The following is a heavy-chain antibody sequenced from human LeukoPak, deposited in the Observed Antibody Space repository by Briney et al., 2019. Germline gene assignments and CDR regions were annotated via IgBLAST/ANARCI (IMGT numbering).Heavy chain of an antibody. J-gene: IGHJ4*02. CDR1: GFTFSSCA. CDR3: AKSGFGELLQSNFDY. CDR2: VSGSGGST. D-gene: IGHD3-10*01. Sequence: GGSLRLSCAASGFTFSSCAMSWVRQAPGKGLEWVSAVSGSGGSTYYADSVKGRFTISRDNSKNTVYLQMNSLRAEDTAIYYCAKSGFGELLQSNFDYWGQGTLVTVSS. V-gene: IGHV3-23*01.